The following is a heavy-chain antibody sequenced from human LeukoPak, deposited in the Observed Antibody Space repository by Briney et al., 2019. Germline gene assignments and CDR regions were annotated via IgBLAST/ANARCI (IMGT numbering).Heavy chain of an antibody. CDR1: GGSISTYY. J-gene: IGHJ5*02. CDR2: ISASGST. D-gene: IGHD5-12*01. Sequence: PSETLSLTCIVSGGSISTYYWSWIRQPAGKGLEWIGRISASGSTRYNPSLESRVTMSVDMSKNQFALKLTSVTAADTAVYFCARGLAAAYDYNWFDTWGQGTLITVSS. V-gene: IGHV4-4*07. CDR3: ARGLAAAYDYNWFDT.